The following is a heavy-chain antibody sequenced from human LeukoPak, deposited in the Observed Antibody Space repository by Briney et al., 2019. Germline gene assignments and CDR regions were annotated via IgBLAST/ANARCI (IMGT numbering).Heavy chain of an antibody. J-gene: IGHJ3*02. CDR2: IYYSGST. Sequence: SETLSLTCTVSGGSISSSSYYWGWIRQPPGKGLEWFGSIYYSGSTYYNPSLKSRVTISVDTSKNQFSLKLSSVTAADTAVYYCARHSDYGDYFGAFDIWGQGTMVTVSS. D-gene: IGHD4-17*01. CDR3: ARHSDYGDYFGAFDI. CDR1: GGSISSSSYY. V-gene: IGHV4-39*01.